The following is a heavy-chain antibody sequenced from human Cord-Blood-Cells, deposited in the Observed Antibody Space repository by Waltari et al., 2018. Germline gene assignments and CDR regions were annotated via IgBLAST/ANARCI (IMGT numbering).Heavy chain of an antibody. J-gene: IGHJ4*02. V-gene: IGHV1-2*05. Sequence: QVQLVQSGAEVKKPGASVKVSCQASGYTLTGYYMHWVRQAPGQGLEWMGRINPDSGGTNYAQKFQGRVTMTRDTSISTAYMELSRLRSDDTVVYYCARSNCSSTSCYYFDYWGQGTLVTVSS. CDR1: GYTLTGYY. CDR3: ARSNCSSTSCYYFDY. D-gene: IGHD2-2*01. CDR2: INPDSGGT.